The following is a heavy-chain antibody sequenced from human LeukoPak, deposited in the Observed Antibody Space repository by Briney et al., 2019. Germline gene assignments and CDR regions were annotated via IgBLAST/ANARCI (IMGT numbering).Heavy chain of an antibody. D-gene: IGHD6-6*01. CDR2: IYYSGST. J-gene: IGHJ4*02. CDR3: ASSIAARFGDFDY. CDR1: GGSISSGGYS. Sequence: SETLSLTCAVSGGSISSGGYSWSWIRQPPGKGLEWIGYIYYSGSTYYNPSLKSRVTISVDRSKNQFSLKLTSVTAPDTALYYCASSIAARFGDFDYWGQGTVVTVSS. V-gene: IGHV4-30-4*07.